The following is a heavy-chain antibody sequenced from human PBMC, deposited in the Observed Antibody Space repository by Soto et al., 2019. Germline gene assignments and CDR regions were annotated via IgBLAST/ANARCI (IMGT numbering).Heavy chain of an antibody. CDR1: GFTFGNFG. CDR2: ISYDGSNK. J-gene: IGHJ4*01. V-gene: IGHV3-30*18. D-gene: IGHD2-8*02. Sequence: PGRLLRLWCAASGFTFGNFGIHWVRQDQGKRLEWVSVISYDGSNKYYADSVNGRFTISRDNSKNTLYLQMNRLGVEDTAVYYCAKDRGGVGSLHYWGHGTLVTVSS. CDR3: AKDRGGVGSLHY.